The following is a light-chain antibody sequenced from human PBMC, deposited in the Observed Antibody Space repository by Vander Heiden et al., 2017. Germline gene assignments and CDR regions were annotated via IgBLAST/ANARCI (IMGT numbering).Light chain of an antibody. Sequence: QSALTQPPSASGTPGQRVTISCSGSSSNIGSTTVNWYQQLPGTAPKLLNYSNNQRPSGVPDRISASKSGASASLAVSGLQSEDEADYYCSAWDNSLNAWVFGGGTKLTVL. CDR1: SSNIGSTT. CDR2: SNN. V-gene: IGLV1-44*01. CDR3: SAWDNSLNAWV. J-gene: IGLJ3*02.